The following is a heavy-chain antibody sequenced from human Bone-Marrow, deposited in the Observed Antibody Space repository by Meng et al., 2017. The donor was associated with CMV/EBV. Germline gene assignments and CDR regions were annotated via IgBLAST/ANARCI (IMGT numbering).Heavy chain of an antibody. V-gene: IGHV3-48*04. CDR1: GFTFDTYW. J-gene: IGHJ6*02. CDR3: ARDDTQETYYYGMDV. CDR2: ISSSGSTI. Sequence: GGSLRLSCAAFGFTFDTYWMTWVRQAPGKGLEWLSYISSSGSTIYYADSVKGRFTISRDDAKNSLFLQMNSLRAEDTAVYYCARDDTQETYYYGMDVWGQGITVIVSS.